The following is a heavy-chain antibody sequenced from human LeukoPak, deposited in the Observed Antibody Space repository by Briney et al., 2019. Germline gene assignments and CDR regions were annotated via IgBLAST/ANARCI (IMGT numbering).Heavy chain of an antibody. CDR1: GFTFSSYG. CDR3: AKDDYYGSGSYYT. J-gene: IGHJ4*02. CDR2: IRYDGSNK. D-gene: IGHD3-10*01. Sequence: PGGSLRLSCAASGFTFSSYGMHWVRQAPGKGLEWVAFIRYDGSNKYYADSVKGRFTISRDNSKNTLYLQMNSLRAEDTAVYYCAKDDYYGSGSYYTWGQGTLVTVSS. V-gene: IGHV3-30*02.